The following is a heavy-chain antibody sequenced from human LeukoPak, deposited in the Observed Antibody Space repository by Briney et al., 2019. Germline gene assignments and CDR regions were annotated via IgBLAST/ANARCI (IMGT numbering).Heavy chain of an antibody. V-gene: IGHV3-30*02. D-gene: IGHD2-21*01. CDR2: VSLDGGTK. Sequence: PGGSLRLSCAASGFAFNTYGMHWVRQAPGKGLEWVAFVSLDGGTKNYADSVKGRFTISRDNSKNTVSLEMNSLRAEDTAVYYCAKDVNSYCSGDCSDYWGQGTLVTVSS. J-gene: IGHJ4*02. CDR3: AKDVNSYCSGDCSDY. CDR1: GFAFNTYG.